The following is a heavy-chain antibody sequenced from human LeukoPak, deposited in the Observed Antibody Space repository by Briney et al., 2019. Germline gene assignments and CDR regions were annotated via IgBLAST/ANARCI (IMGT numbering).Heavy chain of an antibody. CDR3: ARGGRQQLPLDY. V-gene: IGHV4-39*07. CDR2: IYYSGST. Sequence: SETLSLTCTVSGGSISSSSYYWGWIRQPPGKGLEWIGSIYYSGSTYYNPSLKSRVTISVGTAKNQFSLKLYSVTAADTAVYYCARGGRQQLPLDYWGQGTLVTVSS. CDR1: GGSISSSSYY. J-gene: IGHJ4*02. D-gene: IGHD6-13*01.